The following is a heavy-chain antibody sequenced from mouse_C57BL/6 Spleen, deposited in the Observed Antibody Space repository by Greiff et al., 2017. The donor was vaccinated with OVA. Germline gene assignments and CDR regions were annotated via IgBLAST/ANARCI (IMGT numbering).Heavy chain of an antibody. V-gene: IGHV7-3*01. Sequence: EVKLVESGGGLVQPGGSLSLSCAASGFTFTDYYMSWVRQPPGKALEWLGFIRNKANGYTTEYSASVKGRFTISRDNSQSILYLQMNALRAEDSATYYCARYIVGDWYFDVWGTGTTVTVSS. D-gene: IGHD1-3*01. CDR3: ARYIVGDWYFDV. CDR2: IRNKANGYTT. J-gene: IGHJ1*03. CDR1: GFTFTDYY.